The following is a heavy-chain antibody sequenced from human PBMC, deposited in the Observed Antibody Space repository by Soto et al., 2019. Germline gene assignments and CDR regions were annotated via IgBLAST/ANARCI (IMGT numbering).Heavy chain of an antibody. J-gene: IGHJ2*01. CDR3: AKENWYPDL. V-gene: IGHV3-11*01. Sequence: QVQLVESGGGLVKPGGSLRLSCAASGFSFSDYYMTWIRQAPGKGLEWVSYINNGGGAVYYADSVKGRFTISRDNAENSLYLQMNNLMVEDTSVYYCAKENWYPDLWGRGTLVTVSS. CDR2: INNGGGAV. CDR1: GFSFSDYY.